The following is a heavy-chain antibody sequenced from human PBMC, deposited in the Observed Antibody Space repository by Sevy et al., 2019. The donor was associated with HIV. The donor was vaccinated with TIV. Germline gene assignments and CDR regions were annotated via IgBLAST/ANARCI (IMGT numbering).Heavy chain of an antibody. CDR3: AKDLTWRYSSSSGDFDY. J-gene: IGHJ4*02. V-gene: IGHV3-30*02. D-gene: IGHD6-6*01. CDR1: GFTFSIYG. Sequence: GGSLRLSCAASGFTFSIYGMHWVRQAPGKGLEWVACIRYDGSTKYYADSVKGRFTISRDNSKNKLYLQMNSLRAEDTAVYYCAKDLTWRYSSSSGDFDYWGQGTLVTVSS. CDR2: IRYDGSTK.